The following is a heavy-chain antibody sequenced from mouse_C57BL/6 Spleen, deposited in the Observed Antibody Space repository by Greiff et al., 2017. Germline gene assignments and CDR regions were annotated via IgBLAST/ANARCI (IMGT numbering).Heavy chain of an antibody. CDR2: IYHGSGST. D-gene: IGHD4-1*01. V-gene: IGHV1-55*01. Sequence: QVQLQQPGAELAKPGASVKMSCKASGYTFTSYWITWVKQRPGLGLVWIGDIYHGSGSTNYNEKINSKATLTVDTATSTAYMQLSSLTSEDSAVYYCAQQTGTYAMDYWGQGASVTVSS. CDR1: GYTFTSYW. J-gene: IGHJ4*01. CDR3: AQQTGTYAMDY.